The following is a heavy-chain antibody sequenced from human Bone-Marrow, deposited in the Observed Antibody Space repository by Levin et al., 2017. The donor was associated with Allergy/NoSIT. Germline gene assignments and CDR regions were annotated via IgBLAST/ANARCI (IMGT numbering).Heavy chain of an antibody. Sequence: GGSLRLSCVASGFTFSSYSMNWVRQAPGKGPEWVSYISGSSGTIHYAASVKGRFTISRDNAKNSLYLQMNSLRDEDTALYYCATRDGDPEYFQHWGQGTLVTVSS. D-gene: IGHD4-17*01. J-gene: IGHJ1*01. CDR2: ISGSSGTI. V-gene: IGHV3-48*02. CDR1: GFTFSSYS. CDR3: ATRDGDPEYFQH.